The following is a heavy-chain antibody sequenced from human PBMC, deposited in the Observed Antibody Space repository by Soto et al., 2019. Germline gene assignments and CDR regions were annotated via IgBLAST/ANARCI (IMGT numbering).Heavy chain of an antibody. Sequence: SVKVSCKASGFTFTSSAVQCVRQARGQRLEWIGWIVVGSGNTNYAQKFQERVTITRDMSTSTAYMELSSLRSEDTAVYYCAQIVDIVATIIYWGQGTLVTVSS. V-gene: IGHV1-58*01. D-gene: IGHD5-12*01. J-gene: IGHJ4*02. CDR1: GFTFTSSA. CDR2: IVVGSGNT. CDR3: AQIVDIVATIIY.